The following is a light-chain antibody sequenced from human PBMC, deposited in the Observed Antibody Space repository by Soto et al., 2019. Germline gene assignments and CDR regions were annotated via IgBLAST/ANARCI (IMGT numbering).Light chain of an antibody. V-gene: IGKV1-39*01. J-gene: IGKJ5*01. CDR3: QQSYSLPIT. CDR1: QSMSNY. CDR2: AAS. Sequence: DIQMTQSPSSLSASIGDRVTITCRASQSMSNYLNWYQQKPGKAPKFLIYAASSLQSGVPSRFSGSGSGTEFTLTISSLQPEDFATYYCQQSYSLPITFGQGTRLEIK.